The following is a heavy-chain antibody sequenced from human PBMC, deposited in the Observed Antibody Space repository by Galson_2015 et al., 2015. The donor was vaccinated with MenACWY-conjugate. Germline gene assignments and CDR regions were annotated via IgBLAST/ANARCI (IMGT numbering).Heavy chain of an antibody. CDR1: VAAISSSNYC. CDR3: GSVYQSGSGLDY. Sequence: SEPLSLTCPVSVAAISSSNYCWSWPRQPPGGGLVWIGAIWFSGSTYYNPSLKSLVTISVETSKNQYSLNLRSVTAADTAVFRCGSVYQSGSGLDYWGQGTLVTVSS. D-gene: IGHD2-15*01. CDR2: IWFSGST. V-gene: IGHV4-39*07. J-gene: IGHJ4*02.